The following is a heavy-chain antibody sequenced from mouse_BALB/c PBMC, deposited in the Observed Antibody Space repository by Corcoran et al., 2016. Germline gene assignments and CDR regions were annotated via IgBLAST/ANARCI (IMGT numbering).Heavy chain of an antibody. V-gene: IGHV9-3-1*01. J-gene: IGHJ4*01. CDR2: INTYTGES. Sequence: QIQLVQSGPELKKPGVTVKISCKASGYTFTNNGMNWAKQAPGKGLKWMGWINTYTGESTYADDFKGRFAFSLETSASTAYLQIKNLKNEDTATYFCAREPYAMDYWGQGTSVTVSS. CDR1: GYTFTNNG. CDR3: AREPYAMDY.